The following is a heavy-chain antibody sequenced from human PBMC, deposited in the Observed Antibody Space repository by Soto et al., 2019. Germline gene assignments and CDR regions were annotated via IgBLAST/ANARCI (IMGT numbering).Heavy chain of an antibody. V-gene: IGHV4-39*01. J-gene: IGHJ4*02. CDR2: IYYSGST. D-gene: IGHD4-17*01. CDR3: ARNMDYGDPTFDY. Sequence: ASETLSLTCTVSGGSISSSSYYWGWIRQPPGKGLEWIGSIYYSGSTYYNPSLKSRVTISVDTSKNQFSLKLSSVTAADTAVYYCARNMDYGDPTFDYWGQGTLVTVSS. CDR1: GGSISSSSYY.